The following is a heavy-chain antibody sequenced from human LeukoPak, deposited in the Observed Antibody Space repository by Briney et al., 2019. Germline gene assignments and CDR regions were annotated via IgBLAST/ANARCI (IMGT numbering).Heavy chain of an antibody. Sequence: ASLKVSCKASGYTFTSYGISWVRQAPGQGLEWMGWISAYNGNTNYAQKLQGRVTMTTDTSTNTAYMELRSLRSDDTAVYYCARDRNLREDFDSWGQGTLVTVSS. CDR3: ARDRNLREDFDS. D-gene: IGHD5/OR15-5a*01. CDR2: ISAYNGNT. V-gene: IGHV1-18*01. J-gene: IGHJ4*02. CDR1: GYTFTSYG.